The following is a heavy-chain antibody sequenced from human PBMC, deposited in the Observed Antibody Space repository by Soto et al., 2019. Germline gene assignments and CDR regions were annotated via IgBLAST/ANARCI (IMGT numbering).Heavy chain of an antibody. CDR2: IYYSGST. D-gene: IGHD7-27*01. CDR3: AKNWHWGSLVH. Sequence: SETLSLTCTVSGGSISSSSYYWGRIRQPPGKGLEWIGSIYYSGSTNYNPSLKSRVTISLDTSNNLFSLKLSSVTAADTAVYYCAKNWHWGSLVHWGQGTLVTVSS. CDR1: GGSISSSSYY. J-gene: IGHJ4*02. V-gene: IGHV4-39*07.